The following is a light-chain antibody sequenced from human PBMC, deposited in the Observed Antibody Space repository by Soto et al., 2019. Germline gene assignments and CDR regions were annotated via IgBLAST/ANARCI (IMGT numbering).Light chain of an antibody. CDR2: AAS. V-gene: IGKV3-20*01. CDR3: QHYGSSSWT. Sequence: EIVLTQSPXXLXFXXXXRATLSXRASQSISSSDLAWYQHRPGQAPRLLIYAASSRATGIPVRFSGSGSGTDFTLSISRLEPEDFAVYYCQHYGSSSWTFGQGTKVDI. CDR1: QSISSSD. J-gene: IGKJ1*01.